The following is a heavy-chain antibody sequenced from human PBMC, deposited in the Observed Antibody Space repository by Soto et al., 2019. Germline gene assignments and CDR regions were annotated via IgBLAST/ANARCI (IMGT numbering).Heavy chain of an antibody. CDR3: ARDALLRNYDAFDI. V-gene: IGHV3-48*01. CDR1: GFTFSSYS. CDR2: ISSSSSTI. J-gene: IGHJ3*02. D-gene: IGHD1-26*01. Sequence: EVQLVESGGGLVQPGGSLRLSCAAPGFTFSSYSMNWVRQAPGKGLEWVSYISSSSSTIYYADSVKGRFTISRDNAKNSLYLQMNSLRAEDTAVYYCARDALLRNYDAFDIWGQGTMVTVSS.